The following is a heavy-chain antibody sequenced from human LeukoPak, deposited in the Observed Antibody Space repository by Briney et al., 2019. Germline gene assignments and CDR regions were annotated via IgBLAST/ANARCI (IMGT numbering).Heavy chain of an antibody. CDR2: INPDGIQT. D-gene: IGHD4-17*01. J-gene: IGHJ5*02. V-gene: IGHV3-7*01. Sequence: GSLRLSCPASGFPFTSYWMNWVRQAPGKGLEWVALINPDGIQTNYVASVKGRLTISRDNAGTSLYLQMNSLRAEDTAVYYCARDLGYGALDPWGQGTLVTVSS. CDR1: GFPFTSYW. CDR3: ARDLGYGALDP.